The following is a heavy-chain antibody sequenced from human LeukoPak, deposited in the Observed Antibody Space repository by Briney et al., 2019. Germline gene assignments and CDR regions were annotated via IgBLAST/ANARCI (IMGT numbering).Heavy chain of an antibody. CDR2: IYTSGST. V-gene: IGHV4-61*02. J-gene: IGHJ5*02. D-gene: IGHD2-15*01. CDR1: GGSISSDSYY. Sequence: SETLSLTCTVSGGSISSDSYYWSWIRQPAGKGLEWIGRIYTSGSTNYNPSLKSRVTISVDTSKNQFSLKLSSVTAADTAVYYCAREGHHCSGGSCFSQKNPWGQGTLVTVSS. CDR3: AREGHHCSGGSCFSQKNP.